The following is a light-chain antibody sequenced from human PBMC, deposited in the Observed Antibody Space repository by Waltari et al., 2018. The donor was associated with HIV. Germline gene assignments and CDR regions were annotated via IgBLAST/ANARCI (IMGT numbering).Light chain of an antibody. CDR2: EVN. CDR3: SSYSGINDVGV. V-gene: IGLV2-8*01. J-gene: IGLJ3*02. CDR1: RTDVGHYNY. Sequence: QSALTQPPSASGSLGQSVTISCSGTRTDVGHYNYVSWYQQHPGKAPKLLIYEVNKLPSGVPDRFSGSKSGNTASLTVSGLQAEDEGDYYCSSYSGINDVGVFGGGTKLTVL.